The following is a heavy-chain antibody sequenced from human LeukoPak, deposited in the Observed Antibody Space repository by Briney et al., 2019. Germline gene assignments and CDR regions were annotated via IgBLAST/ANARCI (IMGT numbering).Heavy chain of an antibody. CDR1: GGSISSGSYY. V-gene: IGHV4-61*02. J-gene: IGHJ4*02. CDR3: AREGMTVTPFDY. Sequence: SETLSLTCTVSGGSISSGSYYWSWIRQPAGKGLEWIGRIYTSGSTNYNPSLKSRVTISVDTSKNQFSLKLRSVTAADTAVYYCAREGMTVTPFDYWGQGTLVTVSS. CDR2: IYTSGST. D-gene: IGHD4-17*01.